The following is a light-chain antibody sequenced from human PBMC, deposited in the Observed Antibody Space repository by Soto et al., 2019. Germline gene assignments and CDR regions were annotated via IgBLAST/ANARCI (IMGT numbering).Light chain of an antibody. Sequence: NFMLTQPHSVSESPGKTVTISCTRSSGSIASNYVQWYQQRPGSAPTTVIYEDNQRPSGVPDRFSGSIDSSSNSASLASSGLKTEDEADDYWQSYDSSNKGVFGGGTKLTVL. CDR2: EDN. V-gene: IGLV6-57*04. CDR1: SGSIASNY. J-gene: IGLJ2*01. CDR3: QSYDSSNKGV.